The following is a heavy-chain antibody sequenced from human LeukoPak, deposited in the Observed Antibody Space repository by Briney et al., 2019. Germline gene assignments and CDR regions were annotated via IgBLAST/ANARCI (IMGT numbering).Heavy chain of an antibody. J-gene: IGHJ4*02. CDR3: ARFAVHPRIAVAGQFGLDY. Sequence: GASVKVSCMASGYTFTGYYMHWVRQAPGQGLEWMRWINPNCGGTNSAQKFQGRVTMTRDTSTSTVYLELSSLRSDDTAVYYCARFAVHPRIAVAGQFGLDYWGQGTLVTVSS. V-gene: IGHV1-2*02. CDR1: GYTFTGYY. D-gene: IGHD6-19*01. CDR2: INPNCGGT.